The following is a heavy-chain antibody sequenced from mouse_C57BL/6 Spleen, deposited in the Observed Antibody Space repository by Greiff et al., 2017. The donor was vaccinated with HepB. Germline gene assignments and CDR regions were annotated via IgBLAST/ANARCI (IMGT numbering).Heavy chain of an antibody. CDR2: IDPENGDT. J-gene: IGHJ4*01. V-gene: IGHV14-4*01. D-gene: IGHD1-1*01. CDR1: GFNIKDDY. CDR3: TTESYYYGSIF. Sequence: VQLQQSGAELVRPGASVKLSCTASGFNIKDDYMHWVKQRPEQGLEWIGWIDPENGDTEYASKFQGKATITADTSSNTAYLQLSSLTSEDTAVYYCTTESYYYGSIFWGQGTSVTVSS.